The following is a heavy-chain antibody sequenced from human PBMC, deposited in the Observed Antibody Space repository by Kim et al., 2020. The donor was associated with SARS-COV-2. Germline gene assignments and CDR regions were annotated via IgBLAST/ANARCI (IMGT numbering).Heavy chain of an antibody. V-gene: IGHV1-18*01. CDR3: ARTLDYYDSSDY. D-gene: IGHD3-22*01. Sequence: DTQKLQGRFTMTTDTSTSTAYMELRSLRSDDTAVYYCARTLDYYDSSDYWGQGTLVTVSS. J-gene: IGHJ4*02.